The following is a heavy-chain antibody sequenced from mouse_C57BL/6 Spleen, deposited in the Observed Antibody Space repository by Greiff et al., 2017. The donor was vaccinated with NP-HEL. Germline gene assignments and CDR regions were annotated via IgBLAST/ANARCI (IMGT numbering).Heavy chain of an antibody. CDR3: TRKLLYLFAY. Sequence: VQLQQSGAELVRPGASVTLSCKASGYTFTDYEMHWVKQTPVHGLEWIGAIDPETGGTAYNQKFKGKAILTADKSSSTAYMELRSLTSEDSAVYYCTRKLLYLFAYWGQGTLVTVSA. J-gene: IGHJ3*01. D-gene: IGHD2-1*01. CDR2: IDPETGGT. V-gene: IGHV1-15*01. CDR1: GYTFTDYE.